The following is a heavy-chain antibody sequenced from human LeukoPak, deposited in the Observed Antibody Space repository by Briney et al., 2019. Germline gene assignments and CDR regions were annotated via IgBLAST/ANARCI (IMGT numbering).Heavy chain of an antibody. V-gene: IGHV4-59*01. CDR3: ARVENRGRSYFDY. CDR2: IYYSGST. J-gene: IGHJ4*02. D-gene: IGHD1-26*01. CDR1: GGSISSYS. Sequence: SETLSLTCTVSGGSISSYSWTWIRQPPGKGLEWIGYIYYSGSTNYNPSLKSRVTMSVDTSKNQFSLNLSSVTAADTAVYYCARVENRGRSYFDYWGQGTLVTVSS.